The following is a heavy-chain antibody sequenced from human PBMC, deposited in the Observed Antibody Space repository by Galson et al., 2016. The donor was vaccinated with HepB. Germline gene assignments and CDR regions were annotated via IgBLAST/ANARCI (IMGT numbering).Heavy chain of an antibody. Sequence: SVKVSCKASGYTFISYVIQWVRQALGHRLEWMGWINAGNGNTKYSQKFQGRVIIDRDTSASTAYMELSSLRPEDTAIYYCARSPTGFCSRTKCYGFNYLDRWGQGTPVTVSS. J-gene: IGHJ4*02. V-gene: IGHV1-3*01. D-gene: IGHD2-2*03. CDR3: ARSPTGFCSRTKCYGFNYLDR. CDR1: GYTFISYV. CDR2: INAGNGNT.